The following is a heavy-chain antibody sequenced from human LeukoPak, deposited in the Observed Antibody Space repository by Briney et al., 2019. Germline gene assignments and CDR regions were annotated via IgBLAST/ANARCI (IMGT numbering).Heavy chain of an antibody. CDR3: AREHRAFDI. Sequence: ASVKVSCKASGYTFINYDIHWVRQATGQGLEWMGWMNPNSGNTGYAQEFQGRVTITRNTSISTAYMELSSLKSEDTAVYYCAREHRAFDIWSQGTMVTVSS. J-gene: IGHJ3*02. CDR1: GYTFINYD. V-gene: IGHV1-8*03. CDR2: MNPNSGNT. D-gene: IGHD1-14*01.